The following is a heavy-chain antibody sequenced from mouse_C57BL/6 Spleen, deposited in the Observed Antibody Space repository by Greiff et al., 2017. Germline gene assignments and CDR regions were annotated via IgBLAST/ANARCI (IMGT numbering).Heavy chain of an antibody. D-gene: IGHD3-2*02. J-gene: IGHJ3*01. CDR1: GFTFSDYY. CDR3: ARGGVDSSGFFAY. Sequence: EVKLVESEGGLVQPGSSMKLSCTASGFTFSDYYMAWVRQVPEKGLEWVANINYDGSSTYYLDSLKSRFIISRDNAKNILYLQMSSLKSEDTATYYCARGGVDSSGFFAYWGQGTLVTVSA. V-gene: IGHV5-16*01. CDR2: INYDGSST.